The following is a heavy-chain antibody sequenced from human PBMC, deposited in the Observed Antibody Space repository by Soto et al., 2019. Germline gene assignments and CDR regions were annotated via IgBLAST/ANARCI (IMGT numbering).Heavy chain of an antibody. D-gene: IGHD3-3*01. J-gene: IGHJ5*02. CDR3: ARGQRFSDWFDP. Sequence: PSETLSLTCTVPGRTIRGYYWTWIRQSAGGGLEWIGRIYSSGSTNYNPSLKSRVTISLDTSMNHFSLRLSSVTAADTAVYYCARGQRFSDWFDPWGQGTLVTVSS. CDR2: IYSSGST. V-gene: IGHV4-4*07. CDR1: GRTIRGYY.